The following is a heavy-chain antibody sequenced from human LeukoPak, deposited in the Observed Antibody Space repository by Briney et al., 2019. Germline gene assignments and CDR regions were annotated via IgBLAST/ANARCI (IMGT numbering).Heavy chain of an antibody. CDR2: IRYDGSNK. J-gene: IGHJ3*02. CDR1: GFTFSSYG. CDR3: AKDGGEKTYYDFWSGSPSDAFDI. V-gene: IGHV3-30*02. D-gene: IGHD3-3*01. Sequence: GGSLRLSCAASGFTFSSYGMHWVRQAPGKGLEWVAFIRYDGSNKYYADSVKGRFTISRDNSKNTLYLQMNSLRAEDTAVYYCAKDGGEKTYYDFWSGSPSDAFDIWGQGTMVTVSS.